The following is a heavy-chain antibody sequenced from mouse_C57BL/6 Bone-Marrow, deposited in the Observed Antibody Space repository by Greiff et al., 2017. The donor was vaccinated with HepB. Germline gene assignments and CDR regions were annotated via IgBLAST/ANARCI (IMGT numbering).Heavy chain of an antibody. CDR3: TRGILRPDY. J-gene: IGHJ2*01. D-gene: IGHD1-1*01. CDR2: IDPENGDT. CDR1: GFNIKDDY. Sequence: DVQLQESGAELVRPGASVKLSCTASGFNIKDDYMHWVKQRPEQGLEWIGWIDPENGDTEYASKFQGKATITADTSSNTAYLQLSSLTSEDTAVYYCTRGILRPDYWGQGTTLTVSS. V-gene: IGHV14-4*01.